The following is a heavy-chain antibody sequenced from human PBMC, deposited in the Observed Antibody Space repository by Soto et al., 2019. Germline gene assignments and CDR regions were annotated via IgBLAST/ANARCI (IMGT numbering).Heavy chain of an antibody. D-gene: IGHD3-3*01. CDR2: IKTDGSET. Sequence: EVQLVESGGGLVQPGGSLRLSCAASGFTISTYWMHWVRQAPGKGLVWVSRIKTDGSETHYADSVKGRFTISRDNAKNTLYLQMNSLRAEDTAVYYCATGRGGRSEDWGQGTLVTVSS. J-gene: IGHJ4*02. CDR1: GFTISTYW. V-gene: IGHV3-74*01. CDR3: ATGRGGRSED.